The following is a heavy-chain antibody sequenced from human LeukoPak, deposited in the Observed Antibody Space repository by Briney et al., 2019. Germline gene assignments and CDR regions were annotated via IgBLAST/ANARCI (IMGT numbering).Heavy chain of an antibody. CDR1: GGSISSYY. Sequence: SETPSLTCTVSGGSISSYYWSWIRQPPGKGLEWIGYIYYSGSTNYNPSLKSRVTISVDTSKNQFSLKLSSVTAADTAVYYCARVRHAEYRSARYMDVWGKGTTVTVSS. D-gene: IGHD6-6*01. J-gene: IGHJ6*03. CDR2: IYYSGST. CDR3: ARVRHAEYRSARYMDV. V-gene: IGHV4-59*01.